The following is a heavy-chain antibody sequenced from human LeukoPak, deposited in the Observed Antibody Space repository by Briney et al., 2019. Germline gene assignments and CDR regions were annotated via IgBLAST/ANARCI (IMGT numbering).Heavy chain of an antibody. V-gene: IGHV1-69*06. J-gene: IGHJ4*02. CDR3: ARDRHYCGSGSYYY. CDR1: GATFFTYA. D-gene: IGHD3-10*01. CDR2: VTPIFGTA. Sequence: SVKVSSHASGATFFTYAISWVRRAPGPGGEGLGGVTPIFGTANYAQKSQGRVTITADKSTSTAYMELSSLRSEDTAVYYCARDRHYCGSGSYYYWGQGTLVTVSS.